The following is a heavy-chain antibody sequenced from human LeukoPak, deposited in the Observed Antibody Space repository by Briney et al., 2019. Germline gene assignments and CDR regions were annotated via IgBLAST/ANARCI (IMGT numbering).Heavy chain of an antibody. CDR3: ARGAPKEIQLWLRLRGVAFDI. CDR1: GGSISSSNYY. V-gene: IGHV4-39*07. Sequence: SETLSLTCTVSGGSISSSNYYWGWIRQPPGKGLEWIGEINHRGRTNYNPSLKSRVTISVDTSKNQFSLKLSSVTAADTAVYYCARGAPKEIQLWLRLRGVAFDIWGQGTMVTVSS. CDR2: INHRGRT. D-gene: IGHD5-18*01. J-gene: IGHJ3*02.